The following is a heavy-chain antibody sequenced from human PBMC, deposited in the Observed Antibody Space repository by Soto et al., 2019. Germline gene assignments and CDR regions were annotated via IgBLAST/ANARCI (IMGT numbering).Heavy chain of an antibody. CDR3: ARDHGYSSSWGGYSYYYGWTS. Sequence: ASVKVSCKASGYTFTSYGISWVRQAPGQGLEWMGWISAYNGNTNYAQKLQGRVTMTTDTSTSTAYMELRSLRSDDTAVYYCARDHGYSSSWGGYSYYYGWTSGAKGPRSPSP. D-gene: IGHD6-13*01. J-gene: IGHJ6*02. V-gene: IGHV1-18*01. CDR1: GYTFTSYG. CDR2: ISAYNGNT.